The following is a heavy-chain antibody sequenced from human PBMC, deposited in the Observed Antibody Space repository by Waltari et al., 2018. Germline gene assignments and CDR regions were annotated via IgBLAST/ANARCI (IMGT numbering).Heavy chain of an antibody. Sequence: QLQLQESGPGLVKPSETLSLTCSVSGASITHSNSSWSWIRQPPGKGLEWIGSIYYRGSTYSSPSLKSRVTISLDTSKNQLSLKVSSVTVADTAIYFCARNMESPYNAPYYFYYMDVWGKGTTVTVSS. D-gene: IGHD3-10*01. CDR2: IYYRGST. V-gene: IGHV4-39*01. CDR1: GASITHSNSS. CDR3: ARNMESPYNAPYYFYYMDV. J-gene: IGHJ6*03.